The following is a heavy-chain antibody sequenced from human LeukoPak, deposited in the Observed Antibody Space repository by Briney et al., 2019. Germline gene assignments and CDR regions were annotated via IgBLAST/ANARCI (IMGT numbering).Heavy chain of an antibody. CDR3: ATSQGYSNVLGGDYFDY. V-gene: IGHV4-34*12. CDR1: GFTFSSYG. J-gene: IGHJ4*01. D-gene: IGHD4-11*01. Sequence: GSLRLSCAASGFTFSSYGMYWVRQAPGKGLEWIGEIFHGGSTNYNPSLKSRVTISGDKSRNLISLKVSSVTAADTAVYYCATSQGYSNVLGGDYFDYWGHGTLVTVSS. CDR2: IFHGGST.